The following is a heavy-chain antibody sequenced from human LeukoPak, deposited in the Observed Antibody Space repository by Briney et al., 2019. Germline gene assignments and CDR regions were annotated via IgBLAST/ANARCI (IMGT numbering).Heavy chain of an antibody. CDR2: IYTSGST. CDR3: ARDWRHYYGSGSYNYGQFDI. J-gene: IGHJ3*02. Sequence: SETLSLTCTVSGGSISSYYWSWIRQPAGKGLGWIGRIYTSGSTNYNPSLKSRVTMSVDTSKNQFSLKLSSVTAADTAVYYCARDWRHYYGSGSYNYGQFDIWGQGTMVTVSS. CDR1: GGSISSYY. V-gene: IGHV4-4*07. D-gene: IGHD3-10*01.